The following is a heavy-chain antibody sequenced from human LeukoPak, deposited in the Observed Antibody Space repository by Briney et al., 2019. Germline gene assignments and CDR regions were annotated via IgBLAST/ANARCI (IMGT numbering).Heavy chain of an antibody. D-gene: IGHD3-10*01. V-gene: IGHV3-15*07. J-gene: IGHJ4*02. Sequence: GGSLRLSCAASGFTFSNAWMNWVRQAPGKGLEWVGRIKSKTDGGTTDYAAPVKGRFTISRDDPKNTLYLQMNSLKTEDTAVYYCTTADNCYGLGSYYKRVDYWGQGSLVTVSS. CDR1: GFTFSNAW. CDR2: IKSKTDGGTT. CDR3: TTADNCYGLGSYYKRVDY.